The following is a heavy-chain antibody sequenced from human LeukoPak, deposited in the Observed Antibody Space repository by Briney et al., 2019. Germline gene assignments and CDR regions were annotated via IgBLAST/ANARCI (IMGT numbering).Heavy chain of an antibody. V-gene: IGHV1-46*01. CDR2: INPSGGST. D-gene: IGHD1-26*01. J-gene: IGHJ4*02. CDR1: GYTFTSYY. CDR3: ARDRGRVGAMGFDY. Sequence: GASVKVSCKASGYTFTSYYMHWVRQAPGQGLEWMGIINPSGGSTSYAQKFQGRVTITADESTSTAYMELSSLRSEDTAVYYCARDRGRVGAMGFDYWGQGTLVTVSS.